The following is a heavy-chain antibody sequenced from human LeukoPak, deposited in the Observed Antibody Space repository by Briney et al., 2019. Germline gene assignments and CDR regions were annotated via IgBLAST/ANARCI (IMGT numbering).Heavy chain of an antibody. J-gene: IGHJ5*02. D-gene: IGHD6-19*01. CDR1: GGSFSGYY. CDR3: ARGGSGWYEGYNWFDP. Sequence: SETLSLTCAVYGGSFSGYYWSWIRQPPGKGLEWIGEINRSGSTNYNPSLKRRVTISVDTSKNQFSLKLSSVTAADTAVYYCARGGSGWYEGYNWFDPWGQGTLVTVSS. CDR2: INRSGST. V-gene: IGHV4-34*01.